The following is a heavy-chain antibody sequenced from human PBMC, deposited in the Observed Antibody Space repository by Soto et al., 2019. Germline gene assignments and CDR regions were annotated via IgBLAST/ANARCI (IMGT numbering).Heavy chain of an antibody. V-gene: IGHV1-3*01. D-gene: IGHD2-15*01. CDR3: ARELQGLYYFDY. CDR1: GYTFISYA. CDR2: INAGNGNT. Sequence: PAKVSCKASGYTFISYAIHWVRQAPGQRLEWMGWINAGNGNTKYSQKFQGRVTITRDTSASTAYMELTSLRSEDTAVYYCARELQGLYYFDYWGQGTLVTVSS. J-gene: IGHJ4*02.